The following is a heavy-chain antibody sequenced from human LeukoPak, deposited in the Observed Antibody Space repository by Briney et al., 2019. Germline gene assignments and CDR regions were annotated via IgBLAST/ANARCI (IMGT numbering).Heavy chain of an antibody. CDR2: ISSSSSYI. CDR3: ARDPRRDIAAAEGY. V-gene: IGHV3-21*01. D-gene: IGHD6-13*01. CDR1: GFTFSSYS. Sequence: GGSLRLSCAASGFTFSSYSMNWARQAPGKGLGWVSSISSSSSYIYYADSVKGRFTISRDNAKNSLYLQMNSLRAEDTAVYYCARDPRRDIAAAEGYWGQGTLVTVSS. J-gene: IGHJ4*02.